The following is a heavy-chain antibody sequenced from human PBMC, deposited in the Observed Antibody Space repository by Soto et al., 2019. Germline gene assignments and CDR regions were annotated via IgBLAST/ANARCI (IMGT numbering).Heavy chain of an antibody. J-gene: IGHJ5*02. Sequence: CGSLRLSCAASGFTFSSYAMSWVRQAPGKGLEWVSAISGSGGSTYYADSVKGRFTISRDNSKNTLYLKMNSLRAEDTAVYYCAKDREEWEPRSWFDPWGQGTMVTVSA. CDR1: GFTFSSYA. CDR3: AKDREEWEPRSWFDP. CDR2: ISGSGGST. V-gene: IGHV3-23*01. D-gene: IGHD1-26*01.